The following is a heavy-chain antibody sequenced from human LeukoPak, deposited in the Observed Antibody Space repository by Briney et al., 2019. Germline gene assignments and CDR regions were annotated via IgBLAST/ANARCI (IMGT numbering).Heavy chain of an antibody. CDR3: AKDETYASGSYSDY. CDR1: GFTFSSYG. D-gene: IGHD3-10*01. V-gene: IGHV3-30*02. J-gene: IGHJ4*02. CDR2: IRYDGSNK. Sequence: PGGSLRLSCVASGFTFSSYGMHWVRQAPGKGLEWVAFIRYDGSNKYYADSVKGRFTISRDNSQNTLFLQMDSLRAEDTAVYYCAKDETYASGSYSDYWGQGTLVTVSS.